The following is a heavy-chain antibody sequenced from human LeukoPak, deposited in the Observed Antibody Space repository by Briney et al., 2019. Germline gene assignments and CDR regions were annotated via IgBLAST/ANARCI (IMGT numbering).Heavy chain of an antibody. J-gene: IGHJ4*02. V-gene: IGHV1-58*02. CDR2: IVVGSSNT. Sequence: SVNLSCKPSGFPFTSSAMQWGPQARGQRLKWIGWIVVGSSNTNYAQKFQERVTITRDMSTSTAYMELSSLKSEDTAVYYCAADLGRGGGLELDYWGQGTLVTVSS. CDR1: GFPFTSSA. D-gene: IGHD1-1*01. CDR3: AADLGRGGGLELDY.